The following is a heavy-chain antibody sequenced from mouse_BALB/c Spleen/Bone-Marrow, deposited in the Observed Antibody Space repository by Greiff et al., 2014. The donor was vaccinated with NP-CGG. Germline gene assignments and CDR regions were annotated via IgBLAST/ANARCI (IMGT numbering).Heavy chain of an antibody. CDR2: INPSDSET. D-gene: IGHD4-1*01. CDR3: ARRERTGMNY. Sequence: QVQLQQSGAELVRPGDSVKLTCKASGYSFTSYWMNWVKQRPGKGLEWIGMINPSDSETRLNQKFKDKATLTVDKSSSTAYMQLSSPTSEDSAVYYCARRERTGMNYWGQGTTLTVSS. J-gene: IGHJ2*01. CDR1: GYSFTSYW. V-gene: IGHV1-69*02.